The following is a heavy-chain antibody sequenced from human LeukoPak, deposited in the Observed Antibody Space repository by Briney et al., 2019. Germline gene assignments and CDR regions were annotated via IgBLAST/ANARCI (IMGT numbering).Heavy chain of an antibody. V-gene: IGHV3-53*01. J-gene: IGHJ4*02. CDR3: GRHAYGGSPPLS. CDR1: GFAVRDGY. CDR2: IYVSGTT. D-gene: IGHD3-10*01. Sequence: GGSLRLSCAASGFAVRDGYMSWVRQAPGKRLEWLAFIYVSGTTFYAASVKGRFTISRDNAKNTVYLQMNNLRAEDTALYYCGRHAYGGSPPLSWGQGALVTVSS.